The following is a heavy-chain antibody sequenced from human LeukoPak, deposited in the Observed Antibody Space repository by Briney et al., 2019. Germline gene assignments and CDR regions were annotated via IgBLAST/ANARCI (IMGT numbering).Heavy chain of an antibody. Sequence: GGSLRLSCAASGFIFSSYSMNWVRQAPGKGPEWVSAINSNSMYIYYADSVKGRFTISRDNSKNTLYLQMNSLRAEDTAVYYCARMERGDYWGQGTLVTVSS. J-gene: IGHJ4*02. CDR2: INSNSMYI. D-gene: IGHD1-1*01. V-gene: IGHV3-21*01. CDR3: ARMERGDY. CDR1: GFIFSSYS.